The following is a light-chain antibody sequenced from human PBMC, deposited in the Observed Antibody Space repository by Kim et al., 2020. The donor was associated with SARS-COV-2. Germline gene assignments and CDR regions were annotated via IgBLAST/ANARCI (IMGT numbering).Light chain of an antibody. CDR3: HSRDSSGNHVV. Sequence: SSELTQDPAVSVALGQTVRITCQGDSLRTYYASWYQQKPGQAPILVIYGKNNRPSGVPDRFSGSSSGNTASLTITGAQAEDEADYYCHSRDSSGNHVVFGGGTQLTVL. V-gene: IGLV3-19*01. J-gene: IGLJ2*01. CDR2: GKN. CDR1: SLRTYY.